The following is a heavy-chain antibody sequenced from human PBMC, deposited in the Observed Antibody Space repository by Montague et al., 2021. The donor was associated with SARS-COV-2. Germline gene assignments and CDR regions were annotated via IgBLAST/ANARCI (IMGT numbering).Heavy chain of an antibody. CDR1: GDSVSHDF. CDR3: VRDPAPSGSGTFYDY. D-gene: IGHD1-26*01. CDR2: VYYSRSS. Sequence: SETLSLTCTVSGDSVSHDFWTWIRQPPGKGLEWIGYVYYSRSSSXXPSLRCRVSIAVVTSKNQFSLRLSTVTAADTAIYYCVRDPAPSGSGTFYDYWGQGTLVAVSS. J-gene: IGHJ4*02. V-gene: IGHV4-59*02.